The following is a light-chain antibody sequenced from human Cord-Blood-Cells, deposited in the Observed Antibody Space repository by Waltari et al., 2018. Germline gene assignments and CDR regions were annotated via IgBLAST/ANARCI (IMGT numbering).Light chain of an antibody. CDR1: QSVSSSY. J-gene: IGKJ1*01. CDR2: GAS. Sequence: EFVLTQSPGTLSLSPGERATLSCRASQSVSSSYLAWYQQKPGQAPRLLIYGASSRATGIPDRFSGSGSGTDFTLTISRLEPEDFAVYYCQQYCSSPRTFGQGTKVEIK. CDR3: QQYCSSPRT. V-gene: IGKV3-20*01.